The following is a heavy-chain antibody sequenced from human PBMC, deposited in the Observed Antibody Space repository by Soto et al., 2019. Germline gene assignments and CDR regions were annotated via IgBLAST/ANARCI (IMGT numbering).Heavy chain of an antibody. D-gene: IGHD2-15*01. CDR3: ARETGYCSGGSCYPNWFDP. J-gene: IGHJ5*02. CDR1: GGSISSYY. Sequence: PSETLSLTCTVSGGSISSYYWSWIRQPPGKGLEWIGYIYYSGSTNYNPSLKSRVTISVDTSKNQFSLKPSSVTAADTAVYYCARETGYCSGGSCYPNWFDPWGQGTLVTVSS. CDR2: IYYSGST. V-gene: IGHV4-59*01.